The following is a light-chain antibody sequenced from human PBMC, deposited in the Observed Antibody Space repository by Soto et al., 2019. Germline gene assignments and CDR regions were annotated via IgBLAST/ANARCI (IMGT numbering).Light chain of an antibody. CDR1: QSVSNN. J-gene: IGKJ1*01. CDR3: QQYNTWWT. V-gene: IGKV3-15*01. CDR2: GAS. Sequence: EIVMTQSPATLSVSPGERATLSCRASQSVSNNLAWYQQKPGQAPRLLIYGASTRATGVPDRFSGSGSGTEFSLNISSLQSEDFAVYYCQQYNTWWTFGQGTKVEIK.